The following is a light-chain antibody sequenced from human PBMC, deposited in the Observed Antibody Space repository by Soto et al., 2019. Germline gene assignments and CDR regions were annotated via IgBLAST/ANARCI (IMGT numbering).Light chain of an antibody. V-gene: IGLV2-14*01. CDR2: DVS. Sequence: QSVLTQPASVSGSPGQSITISCTGTRRDVGGYNYVSWYQQHPGKAPKLIIYDVSNRPSGVFNRFSGSKSGNTASLTISGLQAEDEADYYCSSYTSSSTRVFGTGTKVTVL. J-gene: IGLJ1*01. CDR3: SSYTSSSTRV. CDR1: RRDVGGYNY.